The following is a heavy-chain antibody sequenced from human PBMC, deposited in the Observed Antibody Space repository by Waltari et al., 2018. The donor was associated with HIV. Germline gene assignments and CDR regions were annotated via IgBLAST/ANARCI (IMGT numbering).Heavy chain of an antibody. V-gene: IGHV4-61*02. CDR2: IYTSGST. Sequence: QVQLQESGPGLVKPSQTLSLTCTVSGGSISSGSYYWSWIRQPAGKGLEWIGRIYTSGSTNYNPSLKSRVTISVDTSKNQFSLKLSSVTAADTAVYYCARDGYGGNNLLYYYYGMDVWGQGTTVTISS. CDR3: ARDGYGGNNLLYYYYGMDV. D-gene: IGHD2-15*01. CDR1: GGSISSGSYY. J-gene: IGHJ6*02.